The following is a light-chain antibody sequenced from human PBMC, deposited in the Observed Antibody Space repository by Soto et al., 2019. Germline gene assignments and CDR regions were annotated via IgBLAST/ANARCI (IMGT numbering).Light chain of an antibody. CDR2: DAS. CDR3: QQHGSSLALT. J-gene: IGKJ4*01. CDR1: QSVSSSY. Sequence: EIVLTQSPATLSLSPGERATLSCVASQSVSSSYLAWYQQKPGLAPRLLIYDASSRATGIPDRFSGSGSGTDFTLTISRLEPEDFAVYYCQQHGSSLALTFGGGTKVDIK. V-gene: IGKV3D-20*01.